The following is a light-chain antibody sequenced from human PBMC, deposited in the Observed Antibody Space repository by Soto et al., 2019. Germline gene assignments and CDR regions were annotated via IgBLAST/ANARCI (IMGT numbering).Light chain of an antibody. V-gene: IGKV3-15*01. Sequence: ETVMTQSPATLSVSPGERVTLSCRASQSVSSDLAWYQQKPGQAPRLLIFGASTRATGIPARFSGSGSGTEFLLTISSLQSEDFAVYYCQQYNNWPLTFGGGTKVDIK. CDR2: GAS. CDR1: QSVSSD. J-gene: IGKJ4*01. CDR3: QQYNNWPLT.